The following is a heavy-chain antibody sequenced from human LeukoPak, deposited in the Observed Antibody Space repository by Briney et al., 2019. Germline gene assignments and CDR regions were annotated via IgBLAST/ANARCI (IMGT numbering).Heavy chain of an antibody. CDR2: INSDGTIT. CDR1: GFTFTSYW. Sequence: GGSLRLSCAGTGFTFTSYWMHWVRQAPGKGLVWLSRINSDGTITSYADSLEGRFTISRDNAKNTVYLQMNSLRAEDTAVYYCARPGVGFDYWGQGALVTVSS. CDR3: ARPGVGFDY. J-gene: IGHJ4*02. V-gene: IGHV3-74*01.